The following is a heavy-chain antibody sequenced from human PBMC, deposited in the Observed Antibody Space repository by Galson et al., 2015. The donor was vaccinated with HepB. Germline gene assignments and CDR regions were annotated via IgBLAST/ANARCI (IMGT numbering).Heavy chain of an antibody. J-gene: IGHJ4*02. Sequence: SLRLSCAASGFTFSSYAMSWVRQAPGKGLEWVSAISGSGGSTYYADSVKGRFTISRDNSKNTLYLQMNSLRAEDTAVYYCAKGVSGSYRKLDYFDYWGQGTLVTVFS. V-gene: IGHV3-23*01. CDR2: ISGSGGST. CDR1: GFTFSSYA. CDR3: AKGVSGSYRKLDYFDY. D-gene: IGHD1-26*01.